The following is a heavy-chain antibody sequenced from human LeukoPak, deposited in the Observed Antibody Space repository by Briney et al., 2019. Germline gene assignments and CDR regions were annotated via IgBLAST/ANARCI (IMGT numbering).Heavy chain of an antibody. V-gene: IGHV3-23*01. D-gene: IGHD1-26*01. CDR1: GFTFNSYS. Sequence: QPGGSLRLSCAASGFTFNSYSLRWVLQAPGKGLEAPGKGLERVSTICASGHATYYPDFMRGRFTISRDNSKRTLHLLMDSTGAEDSALYCCAKWPVGATPKFHHWGQGTLVTVSS. CDR2: ICASGHAT. J-gene: IGHJ4*02. CDR3: AKWPVGATPKFHH.